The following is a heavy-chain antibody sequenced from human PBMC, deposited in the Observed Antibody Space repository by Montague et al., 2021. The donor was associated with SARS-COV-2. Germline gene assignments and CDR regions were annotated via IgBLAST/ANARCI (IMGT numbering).Heavy chain of an antibody. CDR3: ARGSYEILRYGMDV. D-gene: IGHD3-9*01. CDR1: HGSTSSSSYY. Sequence: SETLSLTCTVSHGSTSSSSYYWGWIRQPPGKGLEWIGYIYYSGSTNCNPSLKSRITISLGTSKNQFSLKLSSVTAADTAVYYCARGSYEILRYGMDVWGQGTTVTVSS. V-gene: IGHV4-61*05. CDR2: IYYSGST. J-gene: IGHJ6*02.